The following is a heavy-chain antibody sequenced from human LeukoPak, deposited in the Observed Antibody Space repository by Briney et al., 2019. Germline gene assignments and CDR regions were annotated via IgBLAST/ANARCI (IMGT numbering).Heavy chain of an antibody. CDR1: GFTCDDYG. V-gene: IGHV3-20*03. CDR2: INWNGGST. Sequence: GGPLILSSAAAGFTCDDYGMSCGRPAPGKGLEGAAGINWNGGSTGYASSVKGRFTISRDNAKNSLYLQMNSLRAEDTALYYCARTAYYYDSSGYHGGFDYWGQGTLVTVSS. D-gene: IGHD3-22*01. CDR3: ARTAYYYDSSGYHGGFDY. J-gene: IGHJ4*02.